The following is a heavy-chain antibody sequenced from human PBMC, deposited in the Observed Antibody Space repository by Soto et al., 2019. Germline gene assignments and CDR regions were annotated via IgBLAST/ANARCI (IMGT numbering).Heavy chain of an antibody. CDR3: VASFGFPGY. CDR2: INGDGSNT. Sequence: GGSLRLSCAASGFTFSSSWMHWVRHVPGMGLVWVARINGDGSNTDYADSVKGRFTISRDNAKNTLYLQMNSLRAEDTAVYYCVASFGFPGYWGQGTLVTVSS. D-gene: IGHD3-3*01. J-gene: IGHJ4*02. V-gene: IGHV3-74*01. CDR1: GFTFSSSW.